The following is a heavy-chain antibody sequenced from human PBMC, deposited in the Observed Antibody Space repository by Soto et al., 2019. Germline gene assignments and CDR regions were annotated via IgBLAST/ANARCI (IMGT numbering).Heavy chain of an antibody. CDR2: INWNSVT. D-gene: IGHD5-12*01. J-gene: IGHJ4*02. CDR3: ARDHDEDFGYDLDYFDY. V-gene: IGHV3-53*05. CDR1: GFTVSSNY. Sequence: GGSLRLSCAASGFTVSSNYMSWVRQAPGKGLEWVSVINWNSVTFDYADSVKGRFTISRDNAKNSLYLQMDSLRGEDTAFYFCARDHDEDFGYDLDYFDYWGQGTLVTVSS.